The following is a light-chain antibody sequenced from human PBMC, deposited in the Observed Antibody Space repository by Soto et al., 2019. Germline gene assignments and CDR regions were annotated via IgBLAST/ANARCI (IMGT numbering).Light chain of an antibody. CDR1: QSISTY. Sequence: IQMAQSPSSLSASVGDRVTITVRASQSISTYLNWYQQKAGLAPNLLIYAASSLQGGVPSRFSGSGSGTDFTLTISSLQPEDVAAYYCQQYYSAPLTFGGGTKVDIK. CDR2: AAS. J-gene: IGKJ4*02. V-gene: IGKV1-39*01. CDR3: QQYYSAPLT.